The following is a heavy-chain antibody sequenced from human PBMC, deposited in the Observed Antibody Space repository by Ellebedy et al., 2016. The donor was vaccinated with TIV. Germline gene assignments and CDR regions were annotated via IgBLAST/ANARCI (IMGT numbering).Heavy chain of an antibody. CDR2: ISTGGGST. CDR1: GFTFSTHW. Sequence: GGSLRLXXAASGFTSGFTFSTHWMHWVRQAPGKGLEWVSAISTGGGSTHYADSVKGRFTISRDNFKNTQYLQMNSLRAEDTAVYYCAREGGADDYGDYLGYWGQGTLVTVSS. V-gene: IGHV3-23*01. CDR3: AREGGADDYGDYLGY. D-gene: IGHD4-17*01. J-gene: IGHJ4*02.